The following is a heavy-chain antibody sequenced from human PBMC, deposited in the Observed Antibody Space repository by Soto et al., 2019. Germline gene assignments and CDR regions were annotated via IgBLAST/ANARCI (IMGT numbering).Heavy chain of an antibody. J-gene: IGHJ6*02. V-gene: IGHV4-61*01. CDR1: GGSVSSGSYY. D-gene: IGHD4-17*01. CDR2: IYYSGST. CDR3: ARDRYYGDYEYREGYYYGMDV. Sequence: SETLSLTCTVSGGSVSSGSYYWSWIRQPPGKGLEWIGYIYYSGSTNYNPSLKSRVTISVDTSKNQFSLKLSSVTAADTAVYYCARDRYYGDYEYREGYYYGMDVWGQGTTVTVSS.